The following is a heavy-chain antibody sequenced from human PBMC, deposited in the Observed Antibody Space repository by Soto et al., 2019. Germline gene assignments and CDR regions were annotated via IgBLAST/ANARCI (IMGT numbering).Heavy chain of an antibody. D-gene: IGHD3-22*01. CDR1: GFTFSSYE. CDR2: VGTSGNTK. Sequence: EVQLVESGGGLEQPGGSLRLSCAASGFTFSSYEMNWVRQAPGKGLEWVSYVGTSGNTKYYAASVKGRFTISRDNDKTSRDLKTSSEGAEETAVYYCARGLKYYFEPGVFDIWGKGTMVTVSS. J-gene: IGHJ3*02. CDR3: ARGLKYYFEPGVFDI. V-gene: IGHV3-48*03.